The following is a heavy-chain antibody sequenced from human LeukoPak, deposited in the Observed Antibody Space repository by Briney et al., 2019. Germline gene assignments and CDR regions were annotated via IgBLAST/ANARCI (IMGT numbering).Heavy chain of an antibody. CDR1: GGSISSSSYY. Sequence: SETLSLTCTVSGGSISSSSYYRGWIRQPPGKGLEWIGSIYYSGSTYYNPSLKSRVTISVDTSKNQFSLKLSSVTAADTAVYYCARLSTVTTPIISFDYWGQGTLVTVSS. CDR3: ARLSTVTTPIISFDY. V-gene: IGHV4-39*01. D-gene: IGHD4-17*01. J-gene: IGHJ4*02. CDR2: IYYSGST.